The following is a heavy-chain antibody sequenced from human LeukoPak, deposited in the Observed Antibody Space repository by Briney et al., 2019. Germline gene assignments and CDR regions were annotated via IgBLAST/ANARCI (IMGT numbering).Heavy chain of an antibody. V-gene: IGHV4-34*01. CDR3: ARMAANYYYYMDV. D-gene: IGHD1-26*01. J-gene: IGHJ6*03. CDR1: GGSFSGYY. Sequence: SETLSLTCNFAGGSFSGYYWTWVRQSPGKGLEWIGEINGSGSTNLNPSLKSRVTMSVDTSKNQFSLKLSSVTAADTVVYYCARMAANYYYYMDVWGKGTTVTVSS. CDR2: INGSGST.